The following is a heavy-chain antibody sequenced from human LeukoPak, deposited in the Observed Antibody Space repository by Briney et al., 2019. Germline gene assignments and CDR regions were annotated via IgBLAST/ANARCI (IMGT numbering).Heavy chain of an antibody. J-gene: IGHJ4*02. V-gene: IGHV1-2*02. D-gene: IGHD3-3*01. CDR3: ARTASITIFGVPFPGY. Sequence: ASVKVSCKASGYTFTGYYMHWVRQAPGQGLEWMGWISPNSGGTNYAQKFQGRGTITRYTSISTAYMELSRLRSDDTAVYYCARTASITIFGVPFPGYWGQGTLVTVSS. CDR1: GYTFTGYY. CDR2: ISPNSGGT.